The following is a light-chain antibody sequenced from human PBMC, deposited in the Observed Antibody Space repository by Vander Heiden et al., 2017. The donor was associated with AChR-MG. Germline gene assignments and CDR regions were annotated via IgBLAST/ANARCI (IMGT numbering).Light chain of an antibody. CDR1: SSDVGGYNY. CDR3: CSYAGNYAYV. Sequence: QSALTQPRSVSGSPGRSVTISCTGTSSDVGGYNYVSWYQQHPGQAPKLVIFDVIRRPSGVHDRFSGSKSGNTASLTISGLQAEDDADYYCCSYAGNYAYVFGGGTKVTVL. V-gene: IGLV2-11*01. J-gene: IGLJ1*01. CDR2: DVI.